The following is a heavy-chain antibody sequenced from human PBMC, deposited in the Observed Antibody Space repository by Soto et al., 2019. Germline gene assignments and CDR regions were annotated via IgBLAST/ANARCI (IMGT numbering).Heavy chain of an antibody. Sequence: QMQLVQSGPEVKKPGTSVKVSAKASGFTFIASVLRGVGQARGQRLEWIGWIVVGSGNTNYAQKFQERVTITRDMSTSTAYMELSSLRSEDTAVYYCAAEGTVTTGMDVWGQGTTVTVSS. CDR2: IVVGSGNT. CDR3: AAEGTVTTGMDV. D-gene: IGHD4-17*01. J-gene: IGHJ6*02. V-gene: IGHV1-58*01. CDR1: GFTFIASV.